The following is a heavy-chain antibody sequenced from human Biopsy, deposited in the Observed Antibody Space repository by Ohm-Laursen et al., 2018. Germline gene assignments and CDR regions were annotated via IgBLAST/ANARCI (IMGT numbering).Heavy chain of an antibody. D-gene: IGHD5-24*01. CDR3: ARDER. CDR1: GFMFSASW. CDR2: INPDGSVK. Sequence: SLRLSCTASGFMFSASWMSWVRQAPGKGPEWVANINPDGSVKYFADSVEGRFTISRDNAENSMYLQMSSLTVDDTAVYYCARDERWGQGTLVTVSS. V-gene: IGHV3-7*01. J-gene: IGHJ4*02.